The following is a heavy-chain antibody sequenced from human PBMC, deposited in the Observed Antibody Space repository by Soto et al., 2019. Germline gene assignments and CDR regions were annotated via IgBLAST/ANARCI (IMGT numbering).Heavy chain of an antibody. CDR2: IYISGST. CDR3: AGYDSSGYYLDY. CDR1: GGSISSHY. J-gene: IGHJ4*02. Sequence: SETLSLTCSVSGGSISSHYWSWIRQPAGKGLEWIGLIYISGSTNYNPSLKSRVTMSVDTSKSQFSLKLSSVTAADTAVYYCAGYDSSGYYLDYWGQGTLVTVSS. D-gene: IGHD3-22*01. V-gene: IGHV4-4*07.